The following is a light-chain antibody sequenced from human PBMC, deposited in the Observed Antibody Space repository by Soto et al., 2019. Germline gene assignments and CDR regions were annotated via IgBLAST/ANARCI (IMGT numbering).Light chain of an antibody. CDR1: QSISSW. V-gene: IGKV1-5*01. J-gene: IGKJ1*01. CDR3: QQYNSYSWT. Sequence: DIQMSQSPSTLSPSVGDRVTITCRASQSISSWLAWYQQKPGKAPKLLIYDASSLESGVPPRFSGSGSGTEFTLTISSLQPDDFATYYCQQYNSYSWTFGQGTKVDIK. CDR2: DAS.